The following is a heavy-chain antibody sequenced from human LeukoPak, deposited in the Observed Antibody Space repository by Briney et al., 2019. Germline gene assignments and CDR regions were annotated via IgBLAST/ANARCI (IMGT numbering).Heavy chain of an antibody. Sequence: GESLKISCKGSGYSFTSYWIGWVRQMSGKGLEWMGIIYPGDSDTRYSPSFQGQVTISADKSISTAYLQWSSLKAPDTAMYYCARRKSTGLDQGDAFDIWGQGTMVTVSS. CDR3: ARRKSTGLDQGDAFDI. CDR2: IYPGDSDT. D-gene: IGHD1-1*01. CDR1: GYSFTSYW. V-gene: IGHV5-51*01. J-gene: IGHJ3*02.